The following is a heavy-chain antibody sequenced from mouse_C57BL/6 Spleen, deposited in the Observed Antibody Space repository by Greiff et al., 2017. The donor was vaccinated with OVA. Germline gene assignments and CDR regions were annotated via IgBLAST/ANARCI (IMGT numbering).Heavy chain of an antibody. CDR2: IYPGDGDT. V-gene: IGHV1-80*01. Sequence: VQLQQSGAELVKPGASVKISCKASGYAFSSYWMNWVKQRPGKGLEWIGQIYPGDGDTNYNGKFKGKATLTADKSTSTAYLQLSSLTSEDSAVYFCARSYYDYDVAYWGQGTLVTVSA. CDR1: GYAFSSYW. CDR3: ARSYYDYDVAY. D-gene: IGHD2-4*01. J-gene: IGHJ3*01.